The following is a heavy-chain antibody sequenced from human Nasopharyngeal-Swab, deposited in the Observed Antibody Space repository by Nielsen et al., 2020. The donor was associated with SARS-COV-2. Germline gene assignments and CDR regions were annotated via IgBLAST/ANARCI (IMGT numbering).Heavy chain of an antibody. D-gene: IGHD3-10*01. V-gene: IGHV4-30-4*01. Sequence: SETLSLTCTVSGGSISSGDYYWSWIRQPPGKGLEWIGYIYYSGSTYYNPSLKSRVTISVDTSKNQFSLKLSSVTAADTAVYYCARSPITMVRGVIITYWFDPWGQGTLVTVSS. J-gene: IGHJ5*02. CDR3: ARSPITMVRGVIITYWFDP. CDR1: GGSISSGDYY. CDR2: IYYSGST.